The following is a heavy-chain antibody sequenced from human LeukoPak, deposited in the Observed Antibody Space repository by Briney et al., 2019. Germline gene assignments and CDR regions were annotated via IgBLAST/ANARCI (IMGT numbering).Heavy chain of an antibody. CDR1: GFTFSDYY. D-gene: IGHD6-13*01. V-gene: IGHV3-11*01. CDR2: ISSSGSTI. Sequence: GGSLRLSCAASGFTFSDYYMSWIRQAPGKGLEWVSYISSSGSTIYYADSVKGRFTISRDNAKNSLYLQMNSLRAQDTAVYYCARASGSSSWSFDYWGQGTLVTVSS. J-gene: IGHJ4*02. CDR3: ARASGSSSWSFDY.